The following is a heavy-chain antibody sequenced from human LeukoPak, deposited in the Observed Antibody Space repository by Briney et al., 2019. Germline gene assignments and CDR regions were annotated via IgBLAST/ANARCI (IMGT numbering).Heavy chain of an antibody. CDR1: GGTFSSYA. D-gene: IGHD1-26*01. Sequence: GASVKVSCKASGGTFSSYAISWVRQAPGQGLEWMGGIIPIFGTANYAQKLQGRATITADGSTRTAYMELSSLRSDDTAVYYCARKQTVGATHAFDIWGQGTMVTVSS. CDR3: ARKQTVGATHAFDI. CDR2: IIPIFGTA. J-gene: IGHJ3*02. V-gene: IGHV1-69*13.